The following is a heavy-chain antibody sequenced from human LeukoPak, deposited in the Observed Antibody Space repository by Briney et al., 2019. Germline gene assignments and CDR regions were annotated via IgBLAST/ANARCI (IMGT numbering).Heavy chain of an antibody. CDR2: IYYSGST. V-gene: IGHV4-31*03. D-gene: IGHD5-18*01. CDR1: GGSISSGGYY. Sequence: PSQTLSLTCTVSGGSISSGGYYWSWIRQHPGKGLEWIGYIYYSGSTYYNPSLKSRVTISVDTSKNQFSLKLSSVTAADTAVYYCARDQGYSYGYMSAFDIWGQGTMVTVSS. J-gene: IGHJ3*02. CDR3: ARDQGYSYGYMSAFDI.